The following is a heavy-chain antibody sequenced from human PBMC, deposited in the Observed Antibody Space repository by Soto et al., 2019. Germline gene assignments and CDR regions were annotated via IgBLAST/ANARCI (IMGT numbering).Heavy chain of an antibody. Sequence: SVKVSCKASGGTLSSYTFSWVRQAPGQGLEWMGRVIPNLGVTNYAKKFQGRFTIVVDTSTSTAYMELNSLRYEDTAVYYCASGNYDFWSGYYTVGYFDYWGQGTLVTVSS. J-gene: IGHJ4*02. CDR3: ASGNYDFWSGYYTVGYFDY. D-gene: IGHD3-3*01. V-gene: IGHV1-69*02. CDR2: VIPNLGVT. CDR1: GGTLSSYT.